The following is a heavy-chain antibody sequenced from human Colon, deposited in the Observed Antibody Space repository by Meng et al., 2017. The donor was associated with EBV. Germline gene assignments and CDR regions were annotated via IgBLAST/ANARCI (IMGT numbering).Heavy chain of an antibody. Sequence: QLELEGSGPGLVKPSETLSLTCTVSGCSLDNSDYFWDWIRQPPGKGLECIGSVRYSGTAYYNPSLTSRVTISVDTSKNQFSLNLSSLTAADTAVYYCARHVYGDSYGFWGQGTLVTVSS. V-gene: IGHV4-39*01. CDR3: ARHVYGDSYGF. CDR2: VRYSGTA. J-gene: IGHJ4*02. D-gene: IGHD4-17*01. CDR1: GCSLDNSDYF.